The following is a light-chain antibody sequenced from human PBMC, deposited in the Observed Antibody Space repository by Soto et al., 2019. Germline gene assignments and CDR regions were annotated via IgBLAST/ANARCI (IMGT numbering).Light chain of an antibody. Sequence: DIQMTQSPSTLSASVGDRVTITCRASQSISSWLAWYQQKPGKAPNLLIYDVSSLESGVSSRFSGSGSGTEFTLTISXLQPDDFATNYCQQYNSYSLFGGGTKVDIK. V-gene: IGKV1-5*01. CDR1: QSISSW. J-gene: IGKJ4*01. CDR2: DVS. CDR3: QQYNSYSL.